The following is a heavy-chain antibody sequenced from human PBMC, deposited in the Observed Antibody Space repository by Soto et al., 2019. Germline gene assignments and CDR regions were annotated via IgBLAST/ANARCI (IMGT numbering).Heavy chain of an antibody. CDR3: ARPYSGSYSFDY. CDR1: GFPFSNYN. J-gene: IGHJ4*02. Sequence: GGSLRLSCAASGFPFSNYNLNWVRQAPGKGLERVSSITSSTSDIYYADSVKGRFTISRDNAKNSLYLHMNSLRAEDTAVYYCARPYSGSYSFDYWGQGTLVTVSS. D-gene: IGHD1-26*01. CDR2: ITSSTSDI. V-gene: IGHV3-21*01.